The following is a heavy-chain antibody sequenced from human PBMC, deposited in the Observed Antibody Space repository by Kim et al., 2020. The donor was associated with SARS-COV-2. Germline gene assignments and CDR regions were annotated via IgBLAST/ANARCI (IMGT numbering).Heavy chain of an antibody. Sequence: SETLSLTCAVYGGSFSGYYWSWIRQPPGKGLEWIGEINHSGSTNYNPSLKSRVTISVDTSKNQFSLKLSSVTAADTAVYYCARRVNYSRFDYWGQGTLVTVSS. CDR3: ARRVNYSRFDY. V-gene: IGHV4-34*01. J-gene: IGHJ4*02. CDR1: GGSFSGYY. D-gene: IGHD3-10*01. CDR2: INHSGST.